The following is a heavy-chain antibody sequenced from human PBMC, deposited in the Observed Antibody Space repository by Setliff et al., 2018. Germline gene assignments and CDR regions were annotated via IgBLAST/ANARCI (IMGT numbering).Heavy chain of an antibody. CDR3: ARGDTAMVVRAFDI. CDR1: GYTFTSYD. CDR2: MNPNSGNT. Sequence: RASVKVSCKASGYTFTSYDINWVRQATGQGLEWMGWMNPNSGNTGYAQKFQGRVTMTRNTSISTAYMELSSLRSEDTAVYYCARGDTAMVVRAFDIWGQGTMVTVSS. J-gene: IGHJ3*02. D-gene: IGHD5-18*01. V-gene: IGHV1-8*02.